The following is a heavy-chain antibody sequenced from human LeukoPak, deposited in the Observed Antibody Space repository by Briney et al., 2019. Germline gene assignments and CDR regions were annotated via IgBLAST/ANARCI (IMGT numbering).Heavy chain of an antibody. CDR3: AKDGPYHFFDS. V-gene: IGHV3-74*01. CDR1: GLTFSSFW. D-gene: IGHD3-16*01. CDR2: INSDGSTT. Sequence: GGSLRLSCAASGLTFSSFWMHWVRRAPGKGLEWVSRINSDGSTTTYADSVKGRFTISRDNLRNTLYLQLNSLRPDDTAIYFCAKDGPYHFFDSWGQGALVTVSS. J-gene: IGHJ4*02.